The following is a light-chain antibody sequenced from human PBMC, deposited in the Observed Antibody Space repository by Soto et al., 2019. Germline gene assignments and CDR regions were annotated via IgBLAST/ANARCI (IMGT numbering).Light chain of an antibody. J-gene: IGLJ2*01. Sequence: QSVLTQPASVSGSPGQSITISCTGTSSDVGGYDYVSWYQQHPGKAPKLTIFEVNNRPSGVSYRFSGSQSGNTASLTISGLQAEDEADYYCSSYTIDNTVVFGGGTKVTVL. CDR1: SSDVGGYDY. CDR3: SSYTIDNTVV. V-gene: IGLV2-14*01. CDR2: EVN.